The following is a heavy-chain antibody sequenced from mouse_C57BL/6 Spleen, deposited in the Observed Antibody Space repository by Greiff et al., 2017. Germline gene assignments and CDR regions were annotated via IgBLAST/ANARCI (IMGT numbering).Heavy chain of an antibody. J-gene: IGHJ3*01. D-gene: IGHD1-2*01. Sequence: QVQLQQPGAELVMPGASVKLSCKASGYTFTSYWMHWVKQRPGQGLEWIGEIDPSDSYTNYNQKFKGKSTLTVDKSSSTAYMQLSMLTSEDSAVYYGARSYDLRLFAYWGQGTLVTVSA. CDR1: GYTFTSYW. CDR3: ARSYDLRLFAY. V-gene: IGHV1-69*01. CDR2: IDPSDSYT.